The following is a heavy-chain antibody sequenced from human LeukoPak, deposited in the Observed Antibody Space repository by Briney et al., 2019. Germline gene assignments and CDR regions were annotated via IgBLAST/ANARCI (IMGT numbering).Heavy chain of an antibody. Sequence: ASVKVSCKTSGYTFTNNYIHWVRQTPGQGLEWMGWISPNSGATSYAQKFQGRVTMTRESSISTAYMELSRLRSDDTAVYFCARGDFALMVDVIYWLDSWGQGTLVTVSS. D-gene: IGHD2-8*01. J-gene: IGHJ5*01. V-gene: IGHV1-2*02. CDR1: GYTFTNNY. CDR3: ARGDFALMVDVIYWLDS. CDR2: ISPNSGAT.